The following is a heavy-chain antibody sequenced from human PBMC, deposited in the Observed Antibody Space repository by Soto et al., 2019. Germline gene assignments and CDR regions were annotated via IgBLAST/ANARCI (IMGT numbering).Heavy chain of an antibody. CDR1: GYSFSSYW. J-gene: IGHJ6*02. D-gene: IGHD2-2*01. CDR3: ARRYCGSTSCPSNYYARDV. V-gene: IGHV5-10-1*01. CDR2: IDPSDAYT. Sequence: GESLKISCKGFGYSFSSYWISWVRQMPGKGLGWMGRIDPSDAYTNYSPSFKGHVTISTDKSISTSYLQWSSLRASDTAMYYGARRYCGSTSCPSNYYARDVWGQGTTVTVSS.